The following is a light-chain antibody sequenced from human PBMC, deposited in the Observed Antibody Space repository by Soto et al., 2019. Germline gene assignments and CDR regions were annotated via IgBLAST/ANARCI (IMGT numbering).Light chain of an antibody. J-gene: IGKJ1*01. CDR1: QSVSSSY. Sequence: EIVLTQSPGTLSLSPGERATLSCRASQSVSSSYLAWYQQKPGQATRLLIYGASSRATGIPDRFSCSGSGTDFTLTISRLEPEDFEVYYCQQYGRTFGQGTKVEIK. V-gene: IGKV3-20*01. CDR3: QQYGRT. CDR2: GAS.